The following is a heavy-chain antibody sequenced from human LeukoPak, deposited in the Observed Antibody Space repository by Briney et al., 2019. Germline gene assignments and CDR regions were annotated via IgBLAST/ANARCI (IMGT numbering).Heavy chain of an antibody. J-gene: IGHJ4*02. CDR2: IYYSGST. D-gene: IGHD3-10*01. CDR1: GGSISSSSYY. Sequence: SETLSLTCTVSGGSISSSSYYWGWIRQPPGKGLEWIGSIYYSGSTYYNPSLKSRVTISVDTSKNQFSLKLSSVTAADTAVYYCARLWFGELYIDYWGQGTLVTVSS. V-gene: IGHV4-39*07. CDR3: ARLWFGELYIDY.